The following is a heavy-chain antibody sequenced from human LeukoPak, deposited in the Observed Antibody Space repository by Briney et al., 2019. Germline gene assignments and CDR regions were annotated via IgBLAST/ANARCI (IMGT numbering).Heavy chain of an antibody. J-gene: IGHJ6*03. CDR3: ARERNPRPYYYYMDV. CDR2: ISAYNGNT. CDR1: GYTFTSYG. V-gene: IGHV1-18*01. Sequence: ASVKVSCKASGYTFTSYGISWVRQAPGQGLEWMGWISAYNGNTNYAQKLQGRVTMTTDTSTSTAYMELRSLRSDDTAVYYCARERNPRPYYYYMDVWGKGTTVTVSS.